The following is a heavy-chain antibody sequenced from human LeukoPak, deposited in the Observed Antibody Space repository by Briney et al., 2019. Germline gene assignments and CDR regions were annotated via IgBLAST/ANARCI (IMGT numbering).Heavy chain of an antibody. J-gene: IGHJ3*02. V-gene: IGHV4-59*12. CDR1: GGSISSYY. CDR2: IYYSGST. CDR3: AGDSGWYDAFDI. D-gene: IGHD6-19*01. Sequence: PSETLSLTCTVSGGSISSYYWSWIRQTPGKGLEWIGYIYYSGSTNFNPSLKSRVTISVDTSKNQFSLKLSSVTAADTAVYYCAGDSGWYDAFDIWGQGTMVTVSS.